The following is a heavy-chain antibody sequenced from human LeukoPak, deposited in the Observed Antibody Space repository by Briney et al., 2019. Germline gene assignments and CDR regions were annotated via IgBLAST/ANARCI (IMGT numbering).Heavy chain of an antibody. Sequence: SETLSLTCAVSGGSISGYYWSWIRQPAGKGLEWIGRIYTSGSTNYNPSLKSRVTMSVDTSKNQFSLKLSSVAAADTAVYYCARYGYGSDYFDYWGQGTLVTVSS. CDR3: ARYGYGSDYFDY. J-gene: IGHJ4*02. V-gene: IGHV4-59*10. CDR2: IYTSGST. D-gene: IGHD3-10*01. CDR1: GGSISGYY.